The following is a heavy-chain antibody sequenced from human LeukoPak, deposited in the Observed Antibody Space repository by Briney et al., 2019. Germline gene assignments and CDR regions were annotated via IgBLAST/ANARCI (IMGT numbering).Heavy chain of an antibody. CDR3: AIPPYDSSPEDAFDI. CDR1: GFTFSSYA. J-gene: IGHJ3*02. Sequence: PGGSLRLSCAASGFTFSSYAMHWVRQAPGKGLEWVAVISYDGSNKYYADSVKGRFTISGDNSKNTLYPQMNSLRAEDTAVYYCAIPPYDSSPEDAFDIWGQGTMVTVSS. CDR2: ISYDGSNK. V-gene: IGHV3-30-3*01. D-gene: IGHD3-22*01.